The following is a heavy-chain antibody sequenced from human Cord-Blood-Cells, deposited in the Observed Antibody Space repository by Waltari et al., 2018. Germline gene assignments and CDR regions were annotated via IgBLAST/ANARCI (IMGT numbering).Heavy chain of an antibody. D-gene: IGHD3-22*01. CDR3: AHSGASYYDSSGYYAFDI. CDR2: IYWNDDK. Sequence: QITLKESGPTLVKHTQTLTLTCTFSGFSLSTSGVGVGWIRQPPGKALEWLALIYWNDDKRYSPSLKSRLTITKDTSKNQVVLTMTNMDPVDTATYYCAHSGASYYDSSGYYAFDIWGQGTMVTVSS. V-gene: IGHV2-5*01. CDR1: GFSLSTSGVG. J-gene: IGHJ3*02.